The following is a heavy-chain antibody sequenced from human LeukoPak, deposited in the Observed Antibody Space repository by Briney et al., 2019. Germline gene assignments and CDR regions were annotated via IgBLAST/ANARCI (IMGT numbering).Heavy chain of an antibody. D-gene: IGHD2-21*02. CDR3: AKGRVVTTSPLNY. Sequence: GGSLRLSCAASGFTFNNHAINWVRQAPGKGLDWVSSISGGGGSANYADSVKGRFTISRDNSKNTSSLEMNSLRADDTAVYFCAKGRVVTTSPLNYWGQGTLVTVSS. CDR1: GFTFNNHA. J-gene: IGHJ4*02. CDR2: ISGGGGSA. V-gene: IGHV3-23*01.